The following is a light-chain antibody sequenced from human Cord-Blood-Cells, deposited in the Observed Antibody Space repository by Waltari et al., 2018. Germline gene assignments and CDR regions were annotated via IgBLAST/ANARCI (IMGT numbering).Light chain of an antibody. J-gene: IGLJ1*01. V-gene: IGLV2-8*01. CDR2: EVS. Sequence: QSALTQPPSASGSPGQSVTISCTGTSSDVGGYNYVSWYQQHPGKAPKLMIYEVSKRPSGVHDRFSGSKSGNTASLTVSGLQAEDEADYYCSSYAGSNYVFGTGTKVTVL. CDR1: SSDVGGYNY. CDR3: SSYAGSNYV.